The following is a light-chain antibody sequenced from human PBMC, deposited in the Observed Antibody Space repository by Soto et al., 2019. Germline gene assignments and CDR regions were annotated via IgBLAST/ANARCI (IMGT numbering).Light chain of an antibody. J-gene: IGLJ2*01. CDR1: SSNIGSNT. CDR2: SNN. Sequence: QSVLTQPPSASGTPGQRVTISRSGSSSNIGSNTVNWYQQLPGTAPKLLIYSNNQRPSGVPDRFSGSKSGTSASLAISGLQSEDEADYYCAAWDDSLNGRVFGGGNKLTVL. V-gene: IGLV1-44*01. CDR3: AAWDDSLNGRV.